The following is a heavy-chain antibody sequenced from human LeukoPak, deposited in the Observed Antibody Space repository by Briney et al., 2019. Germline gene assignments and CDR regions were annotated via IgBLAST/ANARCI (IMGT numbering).Heavy chain of an antibody. CDR1: GFTFSSYW. J-gene: IGHJ3*01. CDR3: ARRSAAKDAFDF. D-gene: IGHD6-25*01. Sequence: GGSLRLSCAASGFTFSSYWMHWVRQAPGKGLVWVSRINSDGSSTSYADSVKGRFTISRDNAKNTLYLQMNSLRAEDTAVYYCARRSAAKDAFDFWGQGTMVTVSS. V-gene: IGHV3-74*01. CDR2: INSDGSST.